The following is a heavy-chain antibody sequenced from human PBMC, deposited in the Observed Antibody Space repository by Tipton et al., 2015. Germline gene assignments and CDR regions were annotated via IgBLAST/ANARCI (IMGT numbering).Heavy chain of an antibody. CDR2: ISGSGDST. Sequence: SLRLSCAASGFTFSSYAMSWVRQAPGKGLEWVSAISGSGDSTYYADSVKGRFTISRDNSKNTLNLQMNSLRAGDTAVYYCVREGWNVAVAGSYIDTWGQGTPVTVSS. D-gene: IGHD6-19*01. CDR1: GFTFSSYA. J-gene: IGHJ4*02. V-gene: IGHV3-23*01. CDR3: VREGWNVAVAGSYIDT.